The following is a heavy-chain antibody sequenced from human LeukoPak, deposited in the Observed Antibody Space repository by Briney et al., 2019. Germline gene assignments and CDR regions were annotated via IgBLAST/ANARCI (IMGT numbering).Heavy chain of an antibody. CDR1: GYTFTSYD. V-gene: IGHV1-8*01. CDR3: ARADDILTDYYYGMDV. Sequence: ASVTVSCTASGYTFTSYDINWVRQATGQGLEWMGWMNPNSGNTGYAQKFQGRVTMTRNISISTAYMELSSLRSEDTAVYYCARADDILTDYYYGMDVWGQGTTVTVSS. J-gene: IGHJ6*02. D-gene: IGHD3-9*01. CDR2: MNPNSGNT.